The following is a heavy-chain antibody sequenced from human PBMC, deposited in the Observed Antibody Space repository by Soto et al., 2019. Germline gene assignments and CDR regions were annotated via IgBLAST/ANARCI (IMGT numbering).Heavy chain of an antibody. J-gene: IGHJ5*02. CDR2: IYPSGNT. D-gene: IGHD3-10*01. CDR3: ARDLDRLGDRFDP. Sequence: QVQLQESGPGLVKPSETLSLICTVYGGSFNSYYWSWIRQPAGMGLECVGRIYPSGNTDSNPSLKSRLTMSIDMSKKHFSLKLSSVTAAHTSLYSCARDLDRLGDRFDPWGKGTLVTVSS. V-gene: IGHV4-4*07. CDR1: GGSFNSYY.